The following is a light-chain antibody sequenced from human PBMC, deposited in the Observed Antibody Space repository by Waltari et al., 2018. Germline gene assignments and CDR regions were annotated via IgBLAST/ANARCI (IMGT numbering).Light chain of an antibody. V-gene: IGLV1-44*01. CDR2: SNN. J-gene: IGLJ2*01. CDR3: ATWDDSLNGVV. CDR1: RSNIGTNT. Sequence: QSVLTQPPSASGTPGQGVTISCSGSRSNIGTNTVNWYQQLPGTAPKVLMYSNNQRPAGVTDRLSGSKSGTSAALAVSGLQSEDEGDYYCATWDDSLNGVVFGGGTKLTVL.